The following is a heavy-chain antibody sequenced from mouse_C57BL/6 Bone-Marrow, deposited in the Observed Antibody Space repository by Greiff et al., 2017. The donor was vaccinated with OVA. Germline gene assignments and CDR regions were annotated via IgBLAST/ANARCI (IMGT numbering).Heavy chain of an antibody. CDR1: GYTFTSYG. V-gene: IGHV1-81*01. J-gene: IGHJ4*01. CDR2: IYPRSGNT. CDR3: ARRYDVRTGYAMDY. D-gene: IGHD1-1*01. Sequence: QVQLQQSGAELARPGASVKLSCKASGYTFTSYGISWVKQRTGQGLEWIGEIYPRSGNTYYNEKFKGKATLTADKSSSTAYMELRSLTSEDSAVYFCARRYDVRTGYAMDYWGQGTSVTVSS.